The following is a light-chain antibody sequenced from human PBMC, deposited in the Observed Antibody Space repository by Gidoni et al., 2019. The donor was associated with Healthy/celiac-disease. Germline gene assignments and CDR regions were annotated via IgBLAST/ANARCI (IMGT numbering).Light chain of an antibody. V-gene: IGKV1-39*01. CDR3: QQSYSIPYT. J-gene: IGKJ2*01. Sequence: DIQMPPSPSSLSASVGDRVTITCRASQSISSYLNWYQQKPGKAPKLLIYAASSLQSGVPSRFSGSGSGTDFTLTISRLQPEDFATYYCQQSYSIPYTFGQGTKLEIK. CDR1: QSISSY. CDR2: AAS.